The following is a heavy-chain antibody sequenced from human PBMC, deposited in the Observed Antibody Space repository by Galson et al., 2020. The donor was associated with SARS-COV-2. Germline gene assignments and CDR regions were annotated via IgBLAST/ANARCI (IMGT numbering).Heavy chain of an antibody. Sequence: SETLSLTCTVSGGSINIGTYYWTWIPQPAGKGLEWIGRIYSSGNPTYNPSLKSRVTISVDTSKNQFSLKLSSVTAADTAVYYCAREPIAEAGTPYWGPGTLVTVSS. D-gene: IGHD6-19*01. V-gene: IGHV4-61*02. CDR3: AREPIAEAGTPY. J-gene: IGHJ4*02. CDR1: GGSINIGTYY. CDR2: IYSSGNP.